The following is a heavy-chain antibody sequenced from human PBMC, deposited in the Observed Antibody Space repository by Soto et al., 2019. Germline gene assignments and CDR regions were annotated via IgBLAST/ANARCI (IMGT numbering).Heavy chain of an antibody. CDR1: GDSVSSNSAA. CDR3: ASCFWDTTNWASGYFDL. CDR2: TYYRSKWYN. V-gene: IGHV6-1*01. Sequence: KQSQTLSLTCAISGDSVSSNSAAWNWIRQSPSRGLEWLGRTYYRSKWYNDYAVSVKSRITINPDTSKNQFSLQLNSVTPEDTAVYDWASCFWDTTNWASGYFDLWGRGTLVTVSS. J-gene: IGHJ2*01. D-gene: IGHD7-27*01.